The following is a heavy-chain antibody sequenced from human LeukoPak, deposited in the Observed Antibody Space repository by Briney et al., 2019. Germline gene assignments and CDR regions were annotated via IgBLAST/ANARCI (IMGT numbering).Heavy chain of an antibody. Sequence: KPGGSLRLSCVASGFSFSSYGTNWVRQAPGKGLEWIGEINHSGSTNYNPSLKSRVTISVDTSKNQFSLKLSSVTAADAAVYYCAREGRPSLAVAGTSSPYYFDYWGQGTLVTVSS. J-gene: IGHJ4*02. CDR2: INHSGST. D-gene: IGHD6-19*01. V-gene: IGHV4-34*01. CDR1: GFSFSSYG. CDR3: AREGRPSLAVAGTSSPYYFDY.